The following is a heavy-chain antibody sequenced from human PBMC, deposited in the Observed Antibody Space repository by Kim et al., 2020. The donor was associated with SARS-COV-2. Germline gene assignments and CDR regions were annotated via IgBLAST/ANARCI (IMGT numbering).Heavy chain of an antibody. CDR3: ARLGVGIVGLGY. V-gene: IGHV5-51*01. Sequence: RYSPSFQGQVTISADKSISTAYLQWSSLKASDTAMYYCARLGVGIVGLGYWGQGTLVTVSS. J-gene: IGHJ4*02. D-gene: IGHD2-21*01.